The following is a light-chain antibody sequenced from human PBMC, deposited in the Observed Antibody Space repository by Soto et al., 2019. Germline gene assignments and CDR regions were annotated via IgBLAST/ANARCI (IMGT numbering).Light chain of an antibody. V-gene: IGLV2-8*01. J-gene: IGLJ3*02. CDR2: EVS. Sequence: QSALTQPPSASGSPGQSVTISCTGTSSDVGAYNYVSWYQQHPGKAPKLMIYEVSKRPSGVPDRFSGSKSGNTASLTVSGLQAEDEADYYCTSFTFSSTWVFGGGTKLTVL. CDR1: SSDVGAYNY. CDR3: TSFTFSSTWV.